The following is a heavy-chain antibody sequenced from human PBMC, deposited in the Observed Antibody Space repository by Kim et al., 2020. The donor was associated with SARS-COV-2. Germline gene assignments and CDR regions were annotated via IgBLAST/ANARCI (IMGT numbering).Heavy chain of an antibody. J-gene: IGHJ4*02. V-gene: IGHV1-3*01. CDR3: ARTRSRIAVAGGSVGFDY. Sequence: QGRVTITRDTSASTAYMELSSLRSEDTAVYYCARTRSRIAVAGGSVGFDYWGQGTLVTVSS. D-gene: IGHD6-19*01.